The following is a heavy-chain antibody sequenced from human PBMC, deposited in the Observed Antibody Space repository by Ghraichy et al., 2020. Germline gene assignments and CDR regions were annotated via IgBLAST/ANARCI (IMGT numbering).Heavy chain of an antibody. CDR1: GFTFDNYA. J-gene: IGHJ4*02. CDR3: ARVRLRGTYPTGYYFDN. V-gene: IGHV3-49*03. Sequence: GGSLRLSCTPSGFTFDNYAMSWFRQAPGKGLEWVGFIRSKAHPGTTKYAASVQGRFSISRDDSKSIAYLQMNSLKTEDTAVYYCARVRLRGTYPTGYYFDNWGQCTLVTVSS. CDR2: IRSKAHPGTT.